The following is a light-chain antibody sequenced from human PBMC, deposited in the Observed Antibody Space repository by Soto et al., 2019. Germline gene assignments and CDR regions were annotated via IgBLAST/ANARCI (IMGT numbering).Light chain of an antibody. CDR1: QSVSSN. Sequence: EIVMTQSPATLSVSPGERATASCRASQSVSSNLAWYQQKPGQAPRLLIYGASIRATGIPARFSGSGSGTEFTLTISTLQSEDFAIYYCQHYNNWPPWTFGQGTKVDNK. V-gene: IGKV3-15*01. J-gene: IGKJ1*01. CDR3: QHYNNWPPWT. CDR2: GAS.